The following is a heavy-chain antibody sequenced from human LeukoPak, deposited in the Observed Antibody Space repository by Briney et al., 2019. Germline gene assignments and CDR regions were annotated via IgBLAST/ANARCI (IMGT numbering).Heavy chain of an antibody. D-gene: IGHD3-22*01. V-gene: IGHV3-23*01. CDR1: GFTFSSYS. J-gene: IGHJ6*02. CDR2: ISGSGGST. Sequence: GGPLRLSCAASGFTFSSYSMNWVRQAPGKGLEWVSAISGSGGSTYYADSVKGRFTISRDNSKNTLYLQMNSLRAEDTAVYYCAKIGSYYDSGYYYGMDVWGQGTTVTVSS. CDR3: AKIGSYYDSGYYYGMDV.